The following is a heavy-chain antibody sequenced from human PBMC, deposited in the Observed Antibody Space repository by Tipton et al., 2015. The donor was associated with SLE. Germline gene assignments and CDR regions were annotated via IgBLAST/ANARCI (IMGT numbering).Heavy chain of an antibody. Sequence: TLSLTCTVSGGSISSDSYSWSWIRQPAGKGLEWIGRIYTSGSTNYNPSLKSRVTISVDTSKNQFSLRLSSVTAADTAVYYCARLGLGCANCWYYFDHWGQGALVLVSS. CDR3: ARLGLGCANCWYYFDH. J-gene: IGHJ4*02. CDR2: IYTSGST. V-gene: IGHV4-61*02. CDR1: GGSISSDSYS. D-gene: IGHD2-21*01.